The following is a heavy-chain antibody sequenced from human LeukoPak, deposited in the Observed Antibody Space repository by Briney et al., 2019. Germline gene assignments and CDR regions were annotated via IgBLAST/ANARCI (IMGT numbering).Heavy chain of an antibody. V-gene: IGHV4-31*03. CDR1: GGSINSDNYY. D-gene: IGHD4-23*01. Sequence: SETLSLTCTVSGGSINSDNYYWSWIRQHPEKGLEWIGYIYYSGSTYYNPSLKSRVTISVDTSKNQFSLNLNSVTAADTAVYYCARLFGDGKNYFDYWGQGTLVTVSS. J-gene: IGHJ4*02. CDR2: IYYSGST. CDR3: ARLFGDGKNYFDY.